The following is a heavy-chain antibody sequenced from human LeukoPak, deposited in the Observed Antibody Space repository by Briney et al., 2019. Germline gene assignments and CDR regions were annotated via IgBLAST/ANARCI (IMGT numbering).Heavy chain of an antibody. CDR2: IYHSGST. Sequence: PSETLSLTCAVSGGSPSSSNWWSWVRQPPGKGLEWIGEIYHSGSTNYNPSLKSRVTIPVDKSKNQFSLKLSSVTAADTAVYYCARIAAAGYNWFDPWGQGTLVTVAS. D-gene: IGHD6-13*01. V-gene: IGHV4-4*02. J-gene: IGHJ5*02. CDR3: ARIAAAGYNWFDP. CDR1: GGSPSSSNW.